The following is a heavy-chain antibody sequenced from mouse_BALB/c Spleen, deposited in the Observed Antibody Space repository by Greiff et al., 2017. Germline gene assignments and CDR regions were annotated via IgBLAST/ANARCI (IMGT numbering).Heavy chain of an antibody. Sequence: QVQLKQSGPGLVQPSQSLSITCTVSGFSLTSYGVHWVRQSPGKGLEWLGVIWSGGSTDYNAAFISRLSISKDNSKSQVFFKMNSLQANDTAIYYCARGRGGYFDYWGQGTTLTVSS. J-gene: IGHJ2*01. CDR2: IWSGGST. V-gene: IGHV2-2*02. CDR3: ARGRGGYFDY. CDR1: GFSLTSYG.